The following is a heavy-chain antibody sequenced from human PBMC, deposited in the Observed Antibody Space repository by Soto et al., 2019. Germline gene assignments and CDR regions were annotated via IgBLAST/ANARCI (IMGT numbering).Heavy chain of an antibody. D-gene: IGHD6-19*01. CDR1: GYTFTGYY. J-gene: IGHJ6*03. CDR2: INPNSGGT. Sequence: ASVKVSCKASGYTFTGYYMHWVRQAPGQGLEWMGWINPNSGGTNYAQKFQGWVTMTRNTSISTAYMELSRLRSDDTAVYYCARRAVAGDYYYMDVWGKGTTVTVSS. CDR3: ARRAVAGDYYYMDV. V-gene: IGHV1-2*04.